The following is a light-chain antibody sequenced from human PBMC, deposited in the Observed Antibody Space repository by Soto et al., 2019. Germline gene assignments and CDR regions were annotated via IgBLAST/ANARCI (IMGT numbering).Light chain of an antibody. CDR3: SAWDDSLNGLYV. V-gene: IGLV1-44*01. J-gene: IGLJ1*01. CDR2: SND. CDR1: SSNIGRSS. Sequence: QSVLTQAPSASVTPGQRVTISCSGSSSNIGRSSVNWYQHLPGTAPKLLIYSNDRRPSGVPERFSGSKSGTSASLAISGLQSEDEADYYCSAWDDSLNGLYVFGTGTKVTVL.